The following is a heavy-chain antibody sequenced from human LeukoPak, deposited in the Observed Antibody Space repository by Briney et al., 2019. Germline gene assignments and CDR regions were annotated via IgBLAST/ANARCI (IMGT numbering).Heavy chain of an antibody. CDR2: IYSGGST. Sequence: GRSLRLSCAASGFTVSSNYMSWVRQAPGKGLEWVSVIYSGGSTYYADSVKGRFTISRDNSKNTLYLQMNSLRAEDTAVYYCARGYCSSTSCPRGAYWGQGTLVTVSS. J-gene: IGHJ4*02. D-gene: IGHD2-2*01. CDR3: ARGYCSSTSCPRGAY. V-gene: IGHV3-66*02. CDR1: GFTVSSNY.